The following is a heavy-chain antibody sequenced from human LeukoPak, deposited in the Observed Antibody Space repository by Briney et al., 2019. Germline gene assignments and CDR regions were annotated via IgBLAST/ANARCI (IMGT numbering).Heavy chain of an antibody. Sequence: SETLSLTCTVSGGSISSSSYYWGWIRQPPGKGLEWIGSIYYSGSTYYNPSLKSRVTISVDTSKNQFSLKLSSVTAADTAVYYCVRATSNDYDFWSGYVHWGQGTLVTVSS. D-gene: IGHD3-3*01. CDR1: GGSISSSSYY. CDR3: VRATSNDYDFWSGYVH. V-gene: IGHV4-39*01. CDR2: IYYSGST. J-gene: IGHJ4*02.